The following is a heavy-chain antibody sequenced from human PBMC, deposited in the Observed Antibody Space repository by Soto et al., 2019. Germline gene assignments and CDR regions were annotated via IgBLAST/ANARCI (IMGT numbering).Heavy chain of an antibody. CDR3: ARDLGTGTDY. CDR2: IYHSGAT. CDR1: GDSITSNNW. V-gene: IGHV4-4*01. D-gene: IGHD1-1*01. J-gene: IGHJ4*02. Sequence: LSLTCAVSGDSITSNNWWSWVRQAPGKGLEWIGEIYHSGATTYNPSLKNRATISVDPSKNHFSLKLTSVTAADTAVYFCARDLGTGTDYWGRGTLVTVSS.